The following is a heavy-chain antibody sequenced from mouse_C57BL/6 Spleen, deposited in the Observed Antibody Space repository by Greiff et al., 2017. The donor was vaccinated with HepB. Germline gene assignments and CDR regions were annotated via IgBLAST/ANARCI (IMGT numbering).Heavy chain of an antibody. CDR1: GYTFTDYK. D-gene: IGHD1-1*01. Sequence: VQLKESGPELVKPGASVKMSCKASGYTFTDYKMHWVKQSHGKSLEWIGYINPNNGGTSYNQKFKGKATLTVNKSSSTAYMELRSLTSEDSAVYYCAADYYGSSYEWYFDVWGTGTTVTVSS. J-gene: IGHJ1*03. V-gene: IGHV1-22*01. CDR2: INPNNGGT. CDR3: AADYYGSSYEWYFDV.